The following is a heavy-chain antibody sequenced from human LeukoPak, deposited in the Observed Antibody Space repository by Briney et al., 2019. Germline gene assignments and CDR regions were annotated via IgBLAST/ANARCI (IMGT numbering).Heavy chain of an antibody. D-gene: IGHD3-9*01. CDR2: ISSSGSTI. CDR1: GFTFSDYY. Sequence: GGSLRLSCAASGFTFSDYYMSWIRQAPGKGLEWVSYISSSGSTIYYVDSVKGRFTISRDNAKNSLYLQMNSLRAEDTAVYYCAREDYDILTGYYYWGQGTLVTVSS. V-gene: IGHV3-11*01. CDR3: AREDYDILTGYYY. J-gene: IGHJ4*02.